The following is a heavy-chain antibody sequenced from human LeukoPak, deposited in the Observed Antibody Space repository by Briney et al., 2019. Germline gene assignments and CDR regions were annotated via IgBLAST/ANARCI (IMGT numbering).Heavy chain of an antibody. J-gene: IGHJ4*02. Sequence: SETLSLTCTVSGGSISGFYWSWIRQPAGKGLEWIGRIYPSGGTNYNPSLKSRVTMSTDTSKNQFSLKLRSVAAADTAVYYCAREYGDLDYWGQGTLVTVSS. CDR2: IYPSGGT. D-gene: IGHD2-21*01. V-gene: IGHV4-4*07. CDR1: GGSISGFY. CDR3: AREYGDLDY.